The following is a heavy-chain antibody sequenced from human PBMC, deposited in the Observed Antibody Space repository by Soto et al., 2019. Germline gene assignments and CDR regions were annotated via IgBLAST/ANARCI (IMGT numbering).Heavy chain of an antibody. D-gene: IGHD2-2*01. Sequence: QVQLVQSGAEVKKPGASVKVSCKASGYTFTSYGISWVRQAPGQGLEWMGWISAYNGNTNYAQKLQGRVTMTTDTATSTAYVEMGILRSDDAAVDFCASESTGVVAAGHYGMDVWGQGTTVTVSS. V-gene: IGHV1-18*01. CDR1: GYTFTSYG. J-gene: IGHJ6*02. CDR3: ASESTGVVAAGHYGMDV. CDR2: ISAYNGNT.